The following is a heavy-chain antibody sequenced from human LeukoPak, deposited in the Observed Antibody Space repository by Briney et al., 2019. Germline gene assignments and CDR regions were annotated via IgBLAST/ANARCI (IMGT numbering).Heavy chain of an antibody. D-gene: IGHD3-3*01. CDR2: IYYSGST. CDR3: ARTSSLYYDFWSGYDPYWYFDL. Sequence: PSETLSLTXTVSGGSISSSSYYWGWIRQPPGKGLEWIGSIYYSGSTYYNPSLKSRVTISVDTSKNQFSLKLSSVTAADTAVYYCARTSSLYYDFWSGYDPYWYFDLWGRGTLVTVSS. V-gene: IGHV4-39*01. CDR1: GGSISSSSYY. J-gene: IGHJ2*01.